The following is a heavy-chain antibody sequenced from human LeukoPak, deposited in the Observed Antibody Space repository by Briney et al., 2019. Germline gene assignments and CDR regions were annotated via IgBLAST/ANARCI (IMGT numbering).Heavy chain of an antibody. CDR3: AKCSDSSGYYCYFDY. V-gene: IGHV3-23*01. Sequence: PGGSRRLACAASGFTFSSYAMSWVRQAPGKGLEWVSAISGSGGSTYYADSVKGRFTISRDNSKNTLYLQMNSLRAEDTAVYYCAKCSDSSGYYCYFDYWGQGTLVTVSS. CDR2: ISGSGGST. D-gene: IGHD3-22*01. J-gene: IGHJ4*02. CDR1: GFTFSSYA.